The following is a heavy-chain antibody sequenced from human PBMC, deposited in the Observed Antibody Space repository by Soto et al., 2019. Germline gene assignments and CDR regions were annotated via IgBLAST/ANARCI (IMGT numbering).Heavy chain of an antibody. CDR3: ARDSGGWLRFAPGGDYYYYGMDV. Sequence: EVQLVESGGGLVQPGGSLRLSCAASGFTFSSYSMNWVRQAPGKGLEWVSYISSSSSTIYYADSVKGRFTISRDNAKNSLYLQINSLRDEDTAVYYCARDSGGWLRFAPGGDYYYYGMDVWGQGTTVTVSS. D-gene: IGHD5-12*01. V-gene: IGHV3-48*02. CDR2: ISSSSSTI. CDR1: GFTFSSYS. J-gene: IGHJ6*02.